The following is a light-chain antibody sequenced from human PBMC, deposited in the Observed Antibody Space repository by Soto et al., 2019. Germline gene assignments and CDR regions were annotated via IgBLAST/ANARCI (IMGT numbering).Light chain of an antibody. CDR2: SAS. J-gene: IGKJ5*01. V-gene: IGKV3-20*01. Sequence: EIVLTQSPGTLPLSPGERATLSCRASQSVSSSHLAWYQQKPGQAPRLLIYSASSRATGIPDRFSGSGSGTDFTLTISRLEPEDFAVFYCQQYGRSITFGQGTRLEIK. CDR3: QQYGRSIT. CDR1: QSVSSSH.